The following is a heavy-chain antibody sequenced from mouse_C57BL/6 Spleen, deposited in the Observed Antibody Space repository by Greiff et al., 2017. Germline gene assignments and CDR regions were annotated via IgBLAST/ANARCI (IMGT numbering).Heavy chain of an antibody. CDR2: IDPENGDT. CDR3: TTRPAMDY. CDR1: GFNIKDDY. Sequence: EVKLMESGAELVRPGASVKLSCTASGFNIKDDYMHWVKQRPEQGLEWIGWIDPENGDTEYASKFQGKATITADTSSNTAYLQLSSLTSEDTAVYYCTTRPAMDYWGQGTSVTVSS. V-gene: IGHV14-4*01. J-gene: IGHJ4*01.